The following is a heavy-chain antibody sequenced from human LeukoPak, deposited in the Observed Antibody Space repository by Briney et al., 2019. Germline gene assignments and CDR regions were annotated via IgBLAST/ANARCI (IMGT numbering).Heavy chain of an antibody. CDR2: INHSGST. D-gene: IGHD3-10*01. CDR1: GGSFSGYY. J-gene: IGHJ3*02. V-gene: IGHV4-34*01. CDR3: ASKGLWFGESDHDAFDI. Sequence: SETLSLTCAVYGGSFSGYYWSWIRQPPGKGLEWIGEINHSGSTNYNPSLKSRVTISVDTSKNQFSLKLSSVTAADTAVYYCASKGLWFGESDHDAFDIWGQGTMVTVPS.